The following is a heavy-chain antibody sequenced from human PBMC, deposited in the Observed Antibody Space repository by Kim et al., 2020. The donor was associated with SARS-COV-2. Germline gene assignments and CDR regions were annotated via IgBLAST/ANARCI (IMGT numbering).Heavy chain of an antibody. CDR3: AKVRFWDYYYGMDV. J-gene: IGHJ6*02. V-gene: IGHV3-30*18. D-gene: IGHD3-3*01. CDR2: ISYDGSNK. CDR1: GFTFSSYG. Sequence: GGSLRLSCAASGFTFSSYGMHWVRQAPGKGLEWVAVISYDGSNKYYADSVKGRFTISRDNSKNTLYLQMNSLRAEDTAVYYCAKVRFWDYYYGMDVWGQGTTVTVSS.